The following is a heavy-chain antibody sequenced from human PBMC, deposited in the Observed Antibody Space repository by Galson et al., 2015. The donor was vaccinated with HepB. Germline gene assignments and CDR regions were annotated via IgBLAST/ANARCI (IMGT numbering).Heavy chain of an antibody. D-gene: IGHD3-22*01. CDR1: GFTFSSYA. V-gene: IGHV3-23*01. J-gene: IGHJ5*02. Sequence: SLRLSCAASGFTFSSYAMGWVRQAPGKGLDYVSSISGSGANTYYVDSVKGRFTISRDNSKNTLSLQMNSLRAEDTAVYYCARKSGTMIGPWGQGTLVIVSS. CDR3: ARKSGTMIGP. CDR2: ISGSGANT.